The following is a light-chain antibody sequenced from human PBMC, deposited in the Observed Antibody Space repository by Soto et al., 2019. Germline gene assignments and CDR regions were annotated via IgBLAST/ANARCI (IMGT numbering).Light chain of an antibody. J-gene: IGLJ1*01. CDR1: SRDFGGYNY. CDR3: SSYTSSSTFEV. CDR2: DVS. Sequence: QSALTQPASVAGSPGRSITISCTGTSRDFGGYNYVSWYQQHPGKAPKLMIYDVSNRPSGVSNRFSGSKSGNTASLTISGLQAEDEADYYCSSYTSSSTFEVFGTGTKVTV. V-gene: IGLV2-14*01.